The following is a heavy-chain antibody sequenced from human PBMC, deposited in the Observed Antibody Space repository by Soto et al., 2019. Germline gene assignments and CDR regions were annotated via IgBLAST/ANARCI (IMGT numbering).Heavy chain of an antibody. CDR1: GFTFSSYS. J-gene: IGHJ4*02. D-gene: IGHD3-22*01. V-gene: IGHV3-21*01. CDR2: ISSSSSYI. Sequence: GGSLRLSCAASGFTFSSYSMNWVRQAPGKGLEWVSSISSSSSYIYYADSVKGRFTISRDNAKNSLYLQMNSLRAEDTAVYYCASLTYYYDSSGSYWGQGTLVTVSS. CDR3: ASLTYYYDSSGSY.